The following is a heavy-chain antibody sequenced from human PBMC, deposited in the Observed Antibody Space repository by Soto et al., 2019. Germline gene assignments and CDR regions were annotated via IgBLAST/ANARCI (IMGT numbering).Heavy chain of an antibody. J-gene: IGHJ4*02. V-gene: IGHV4-61*01. CDR1: GGSVSSGSSY. D-gene: IGHD6-19*01. CDR2: VYDSGST. Sequence: SETLSLTCTVSGGSVSSGSSYWSWIRQPPGKGLEWIGYVYDSGSTTYSPSLKSRVTISVDTSKHQFSLKLSSVTAADTAVYYCATHRYSSGWYYFDYWGQGTLVTVS. CDR3: ATHRYSSGWYYFDY.